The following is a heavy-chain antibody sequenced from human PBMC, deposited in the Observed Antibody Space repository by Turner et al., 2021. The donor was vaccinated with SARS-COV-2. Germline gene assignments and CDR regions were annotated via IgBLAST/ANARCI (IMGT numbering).Heavy chain of an antibody. Sequence: QVQLQESGPGLVRPSETLSLTCTVAGGSISSYYWRWIRQPPGKGLEWIAYIYYSGSTNYNPSLKSRVTISLDTSKNQFSLKLSSVTAADTAVYYCARDGCSGAGCYPDYYYGMDVWGQGTTVTVSS. CDR1: GGSISSYY. CDR2: IYYSGST. J-gene: IGHJ6*02. D-gene: IGHD2-15*01. CDR3: ARDGCSGAGCYPDYYYGMDV. V-gene: IGHV4-59*01.